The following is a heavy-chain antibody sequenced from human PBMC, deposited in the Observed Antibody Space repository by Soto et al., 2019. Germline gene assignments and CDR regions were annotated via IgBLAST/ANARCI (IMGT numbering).Heavy chain of an antibody. J-gene: IGHJ4*02. CDR1: GGSIRMYY. D-gene: IGHD5-18*01. V-gene: IGHV4-59*01. CDR3: ARDHPHSYGVYYFDY. CDR2: VYSSGST. Sequence: PSETLSLTCTVSGGSIRMYYWSWIQQPPGKGLEWIGYVYSSGSTHYNPSLQSRVTISADTSKNQVSLKVNSVTAADTAVYYCARDHPHSYGVYYFDYWGQGTPVT.